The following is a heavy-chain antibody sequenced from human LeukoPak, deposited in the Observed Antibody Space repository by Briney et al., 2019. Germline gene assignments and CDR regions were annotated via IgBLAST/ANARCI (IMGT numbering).Heavy chain of an antibody. CDR2: ISSSSSTI. D-gene: IGHD3-22*01. Sequence: GGSLRLSCAASGFTFSSYSMNWVRQAPGKGLEWVSYISSSSSTIYYADSVKGRFTISRDNAKNSLYLQMNSLRAEDTAVYYCARDKVGYYDSSGPLDIWGQGTMVTVSS. CDR1: GFTFSSYS. V-gene: IGHV3-48*04. CDR3: ARDKVGYYDSSGPLDI. J-gene: IGHJ3*02.